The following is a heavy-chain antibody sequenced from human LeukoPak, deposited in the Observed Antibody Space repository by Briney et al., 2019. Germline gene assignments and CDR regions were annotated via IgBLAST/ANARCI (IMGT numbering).Heavy chain of an antibody. Sequence: PGGSLRLSCAASGFTFSDFYMSWIRQAPGKGLEWVSYISSSGLNTYYADSVRGRFTISRDNAKNSLSLQMNSLRADDTAVYFCARDGWNYCFDYWGQGTVVTVSS. CDR3: ARDGWNYCFDY. V-gene: IGHV3-11*04. D-gene: IGHD1-7*01. J-gene: IGHJ4*02. CDR2: ISSSGLNT. CDR1: GFTFSDFY.